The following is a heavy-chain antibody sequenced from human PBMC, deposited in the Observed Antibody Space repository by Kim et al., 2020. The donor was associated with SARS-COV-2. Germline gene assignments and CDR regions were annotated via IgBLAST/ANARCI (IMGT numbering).Heavy chain of an antibody. V-gene: IGHV3-15*01. CDR1: GFTFSNAW. CDR2: IKSKTDGGTT. J-gene: IGHJ4*02. Sequence: GGSLRLSCAASGFTFSNAWMSWVRQAPGKGLEWVGRIKSKTDGGTTDYAAPVKGGFTISGDDSKNTLYLQMNSLKTEDTAVYYCTTGPYDYVWGSYGGQFDYWGQGTLVTVSS. CDR3: TTGPYDYVWGSYGGQFDY. D-gene: IGHD3-16*01.